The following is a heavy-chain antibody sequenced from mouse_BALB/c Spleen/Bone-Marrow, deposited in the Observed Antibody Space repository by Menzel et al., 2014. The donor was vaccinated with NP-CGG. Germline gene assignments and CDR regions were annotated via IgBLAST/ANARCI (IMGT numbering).Heavy chain of an antibody. CDR1: GYTFTNYY. CDR2: IFPGDVDT. D-gene: IGHD1-1*02. J-gene: IGHJ1*01. CDR3: AREVGRGGYFDV. Sequence: VQVVESGPELVMPGTSVKISCKASGYTFTNYYIHWLKQRPGQGLEWIGWIFPGDVDTNYNEKFKGKATLTADESSSTAYKQLSSLTSEDSAVYFCAREVGRGGYFDVWGAGTTVTVSS. V-gene: IGHV1S56*01.